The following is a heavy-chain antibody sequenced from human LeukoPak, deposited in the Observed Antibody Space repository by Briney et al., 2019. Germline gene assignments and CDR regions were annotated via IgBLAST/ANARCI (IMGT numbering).Heavy chain of an antibody. CDR3: ARGIESYGDYGY. V-gene: IGHV4-59*01. D-gene: IGHD4-17*01. Sequence: SETLSLTCTVSGGSISGSYWSWIRQPPGKGLEWIAYMYNSGSTNYNPSLRSRVTISIDTSKNQFSLKLSSLTAADTAIYYCARGIESYGDYGYWGQGILVTVSS. CDR2: MYNSGST. J-gene: IGHJ4*02. CDR1: GGSISGSY.